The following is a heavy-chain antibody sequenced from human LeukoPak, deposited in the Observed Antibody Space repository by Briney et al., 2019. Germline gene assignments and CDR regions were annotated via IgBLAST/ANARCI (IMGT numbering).Heavy chain of an antibody. CDR1: GFTFSSYA. J-gene: IGHJ4*02. CDR2: ISYDGSNK. CDR3: ARSYFNRNYGSGSYVY. D-gene: IGHD3-10*01. Sequence: PGGSLRLSCAASGFTFSSYAMHWVRQAPGKGLEWVAVISYDGSNKYYADSVKGRFTISRDNSKNTLYLQMNSLRAEDTAVYYCARSYFNRNYGSGSYVYWGQGTLVTVSS. V-gene: IGHV3-30*01.